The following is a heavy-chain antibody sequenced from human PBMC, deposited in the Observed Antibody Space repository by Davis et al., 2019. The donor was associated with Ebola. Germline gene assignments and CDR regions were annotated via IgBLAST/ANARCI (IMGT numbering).Heavy chain of an antibody. CDR2: INPNSGGT. J-gene: IGHJ6*02. CDR1: GYTFTGYY. D-gene: IGHD2-2*01. Sequence: ASVKVSCKASGYTFTGYYMHWVRQAPGQGLEWMGWINPNSGGTNYAQKLQGRVTMTTDTSTSTAYMELRSLRSDDTAVYYCARDPPVVPPHAGGPGSLLRYGRLENGMDVWGQGTTVTVSS. V-gene: IGHV1-2*02. CDR3: ARDPPVVPPHAGGPGSLLRYGRLENGMDV.